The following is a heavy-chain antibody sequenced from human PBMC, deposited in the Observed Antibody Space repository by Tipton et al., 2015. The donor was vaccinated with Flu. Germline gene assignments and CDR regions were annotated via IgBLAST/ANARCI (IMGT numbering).Heavy chain of an antibody. CDR2: ISSSGSTI. CDR3: ASSHGKGYYYYYGMDV. Sequence: GSLRLSCAASGFTFSDDYMSWIRQAPGKGLEWVSHISSSGSTINYADSVKGRFTISRDNAQNSLYLQMNSLRVEDTAVYFCASSHGKGYYYYYGMDVWGQGTTVTVSS. D-gene: IGHD1-26*01. J-gene: IGHJ6*02. CDR1: GFTFSDDY. V-gene: IGHV3-11*04.